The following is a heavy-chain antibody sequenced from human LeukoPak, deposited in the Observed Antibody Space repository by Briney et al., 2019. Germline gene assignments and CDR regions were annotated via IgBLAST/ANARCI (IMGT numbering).Heavy chain of an antibody. Sequence: AGGSLRLSCAASGFSFNSYAMNWVRQAPGVGLQWISYITGSSRTKYYADSVEGRFTISRDNAKTSLYLQMNSLRAEDTAVYYCARVSGGRTEYFDSWGQGTLVTVSS. CDR1: GFSFNSYA. J-gene: IGHJ4*02. V-gene: IGHV3-48*04. CDR3: ARVSGGRTEYFDS. D-gene: IGHD1/OR15-1a*01. CDR2: ITGSSRTK.